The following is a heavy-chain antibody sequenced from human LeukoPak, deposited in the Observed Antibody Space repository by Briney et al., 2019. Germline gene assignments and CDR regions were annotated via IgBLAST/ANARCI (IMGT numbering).Heavy chain of an antibody. CDR3: ARDPRSELWAYYHGSGSHLGANAFDI. CDR2: IKQDGSEK. Sequence: GGSLRLSCAASGFTFSSYWMSWVRQAPGKGLEWVANIKQDGSEKYYVDSVKGRFTISRDNAKNSLYLQMNSLRAEDTAVYYCARDPRSELWAYYHGSGSHLGANAFDIWGQGTMVTVSS. V-gene: IGHV3-7*04. J-gene: IGHJ3*02. CDR1: GFTFSSYW. D-gene: IGHD3-10*01.